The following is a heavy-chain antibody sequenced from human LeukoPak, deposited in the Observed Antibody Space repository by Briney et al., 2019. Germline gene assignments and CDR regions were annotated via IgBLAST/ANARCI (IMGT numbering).Heavy chain of an antibody. V-gene: IGHV1-69*13. D-gene: IGHD4-17*01. Sequence: SVKVSCKASGGIFISYAISWVRQAPGQALEWMGGIIPIFGSANYAQNFQGRVTITSGESTSTAYMELSSLRSEDTAVYYCSRETLNYGDYEWAFDIWGQGTMVTVSS. J-gene: IGHJ3*02. CDR2: IIPIFGSA. CDR1: GGIFISYA. CDR3: SRETLNYGDYEWAFDI.